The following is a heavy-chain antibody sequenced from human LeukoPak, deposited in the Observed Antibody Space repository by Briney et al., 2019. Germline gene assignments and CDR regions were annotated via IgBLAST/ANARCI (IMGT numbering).Heavy chain of an antibody. CDR2: IKQDGSEK. J-gene: IGHJ4*02. CDR3: AGQYTSRWNGDY. Sequence: GGSLRLSCAASGFTFSSYWMSWVRQAPGKGLEWVANIKQDGSEKYYVDSVKGRFTISRDNAKNSLYLQMNSLRTEDTAVYYCAGQYTSRWNGDYWGQGTLVTVSS. CDR1: GFTFSSYW. V-gene: IGHV3-7*03. D-gene: IGHD6-13*01.